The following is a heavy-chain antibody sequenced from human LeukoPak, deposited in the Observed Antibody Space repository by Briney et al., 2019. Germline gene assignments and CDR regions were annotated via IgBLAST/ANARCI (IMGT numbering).Heavy chain of an antibody. J-gene: IGHJ4*02. Sequence: ASVRVSCKASGYTFTGYYMHWVRQAPGHGLEWMGWINPNSGGTNYAQKFQGRVTMTRDTSITTAYIELRSLRSDDTAVYYCAKSRDDYKPVDYWGQGTLVTVSS. V-gene: IGHV1-2*02. CDR3: AKSRDDYKPVDY. CDR1: GYTFTGYY. D-gene: IGHD5-24*01. CDR2: INPNSGGT.